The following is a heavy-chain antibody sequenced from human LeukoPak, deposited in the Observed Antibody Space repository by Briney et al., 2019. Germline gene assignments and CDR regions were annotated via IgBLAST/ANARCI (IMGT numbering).Heavy chain of an antibody. CDR3: ATDGSYSTDC. D-gene: IGHD2-15*01. J-gene: IGHJ4*02. CDR1: GFIFRTSW. V-gene: IGHV3-74*01. Sequence: GGSLRLSCAASGFIFRTSWVHWVRRAPGKGLVWVSYINRGGGIISYEDSVKRRFNISRDNVKNTLFLQMNRLSAEDTAVYSCATDGSYSTDCRGQGTLVTVSS. CDR2: INRGGGII.